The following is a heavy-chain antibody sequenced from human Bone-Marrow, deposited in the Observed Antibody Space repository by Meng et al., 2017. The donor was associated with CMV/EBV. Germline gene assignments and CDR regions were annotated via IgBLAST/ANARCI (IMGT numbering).Heavy chain of an antibody. J-gene: IGHJ6*02. CDR1: GFSLSTSGMC. V-gene: IGHV2-70*20. Sequence: SGPTLAKPPHTRSLTCTVSGFSLSTSGMCVGWVRQPPGKSLEWLALIDWDDDKYYSTSLKTRLTISKDTSKNQVVLTMTNMDPVDTATYYCARTLLGYTNAAYYYYYGMDVWGQGTTVTFSS. CDR3: ARTLLGYTNAAYYYYYGMDV. CDR2: IDWDDDK. D-gene: IGHD5-18*01.